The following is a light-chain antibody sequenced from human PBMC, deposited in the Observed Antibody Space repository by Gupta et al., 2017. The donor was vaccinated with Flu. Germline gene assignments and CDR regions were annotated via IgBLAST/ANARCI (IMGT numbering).Light chain of an antibody. CDR2: STN. CDR1: SGSVSTSYY. V-gene: IGLV8-61*01. Sequence: QTVVTQEPSFSVSPGGTVTLPCGLSSGSVSTSYYPSWYQQTPGQAPRTLIYSTNTRSSGVPDRFSGSILGNKAALTITGAQADDESDYYCVLYMGSGGWVFGGG. CDR3: VLYMGSGGWV. J-gene: IGLJ3*02.